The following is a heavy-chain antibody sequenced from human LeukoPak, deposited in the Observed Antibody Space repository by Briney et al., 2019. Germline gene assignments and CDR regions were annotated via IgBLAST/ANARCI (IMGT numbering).Heavy chain of an antibody. CDR1: GGSISSSSYY. D-gene: IGHD3-3*01. J-gene: IGHJ4*02. Sequence: ASETLSLTCTVSGGSISSSSYYWGWIRQPPGKGLEWIGSIYYSGSTYYNPSLKSRVTISVDTSKNQFSLKLSSVTAADTAVYYCARHTYYDFWSGQFDYWGQGTLVTVSP. CDR3: ARHTYYDFWSGQFDY. V-gene: IGHV4-39*01. CDR2: IYYSGST.